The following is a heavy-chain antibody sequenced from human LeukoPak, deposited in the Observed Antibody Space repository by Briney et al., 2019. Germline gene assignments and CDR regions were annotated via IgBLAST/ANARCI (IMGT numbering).Heavy chain of an antibody. Sequence: GGSLRLSCAASGFTFSRYWMSWVRQAPGKGLEWVASIKQDGSERYYVDSVKGRFTISSDNAKNSVYVQMNSLRAEDTAVFYCARGPGSHFDYWGQGTLVTVSS. D-gene: IGHD1-26*01. V-gene: IGHV3-7*04. CDR1: GFTFSRYW. CDR2: IKQDGSER. J-gene: IGHJ4*02. CDR3: ARGPGSHFDY.